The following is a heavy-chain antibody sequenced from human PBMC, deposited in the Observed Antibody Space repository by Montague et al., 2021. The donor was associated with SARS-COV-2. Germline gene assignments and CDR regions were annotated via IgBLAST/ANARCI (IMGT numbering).Heavy chain of an antibody. D-gene: IGHD3-3*01. CDR1: GGSISSYY. J-gene: IGHJ5*02. CDR3: ARHLQSRITIFGVVEFNNWFDH. CDR2: IYYSGSN. Sequence: SETLSLTCTVSGGSISSYYWSWIRQPPGKGLEWIGYIYYSGSNNXNPSLKSRVTISVDTSKNQFSLTLNSVTATDTAVYYCARHLQSRITIFGVVEFNNWFDHWGQGTLVTVSS. V-gene: IGHV4-59*08.